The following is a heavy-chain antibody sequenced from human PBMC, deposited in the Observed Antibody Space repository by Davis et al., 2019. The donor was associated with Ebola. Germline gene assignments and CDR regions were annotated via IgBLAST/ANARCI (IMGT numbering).Heavy chain of an antibody. CDR1: GGSFSGYY. CDR2: IFYSGSSSYSGST. V-gene: IGHV4-59*12. CDR3: ARDSSGSPYSGLDV. D-gene: IGHD6-25*01. J-gene: IGHJ6*02. Sequence: MPSETLSLTCAVYGGSFSGYYWSWIRQSPGKGLEWIGNIFYSGSSSYSGSTNYHSSLKSRIFISVDTSKNQFSLKLNSVTAADTAVYYCARDSSGSPYSGLDVWGQGTTVTVSS.